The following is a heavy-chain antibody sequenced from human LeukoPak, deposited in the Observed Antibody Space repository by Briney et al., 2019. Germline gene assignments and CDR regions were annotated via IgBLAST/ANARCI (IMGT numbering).Heavy chain of an antibody. D-gene: IGHD3-10*01. CDR3: ARDRSGILGYYYNGMDV. V-gene: IGHV1-2*06. Sequence: ASVKVSFTASGYTFTVYHVHWVRQAPGQGLEWVGRINPNSGVTNYAQKFQGRVTMTRHTSITTAHMELSRLRSDDTAVYYCARDRSGILGYYYNGMDVWGQGTTVTVSS. CDR2: INPNSGVT. CDR1: GYTFTVYH. J-gene: IGHJ6*02.